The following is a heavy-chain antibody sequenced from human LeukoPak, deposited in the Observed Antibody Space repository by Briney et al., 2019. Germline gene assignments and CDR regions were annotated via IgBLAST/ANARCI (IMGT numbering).Heavy chain of an antibody. J-gene: IGHJ4*02. D-gene: IGHD1-26*01. V-gene: IGHV3-74*03. CDR3: ARLIVGATIDDY. CDR1: GFPYSHHW. CDR2: VSGDESST. Sequence: PGGPLRLSCAPSGFPYSHHWKLYLRDAPGKALDWVSRVSGDESSTTYADFVKGRFTISRDNAKNTLYLQMSSLRAEDTAVYYCARLIVGATIDDYWGQGTLVTVSS.